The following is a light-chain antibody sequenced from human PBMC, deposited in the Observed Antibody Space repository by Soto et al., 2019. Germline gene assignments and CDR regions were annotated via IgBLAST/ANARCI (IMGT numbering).Light chain of an antibody. CDR2: KAS. Sequence: IQVTQSPSTRSASVGDRVTITCRASQNINSWLAWYQQKPGKAPKLLIYKASSLESGVPSRFSGSGSGTEFTLTISSLQPDDFATYYCQQYLSFHLIFGGGTKVDIK. V-gene: IGKV1-5*03. CDR3: QQYLSFHLI. J-gene: IGKJ4*01. CDR1: QNINSW.